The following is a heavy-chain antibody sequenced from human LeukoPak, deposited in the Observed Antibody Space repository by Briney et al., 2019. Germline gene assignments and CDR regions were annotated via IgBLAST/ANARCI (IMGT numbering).Heavy chain of an antibody. D-gene: IGHD4-17*01. V-gene: IGHV3-30*02. J-gene: IGHJ4*02. Sequence: PGGSLRLSCAASGFTCSPCGMTWVRQAPGKGLEWVTFIRYDGSNKYCADSVKGRFTISRDNSKNTVYLQMNSLRAEDTAVYYCAKDRHDHGDYDTLFDYWGQGTLVTVSS. CDR1: GFTCSPCG. CDR2: IRYDGSNK. CDR3: AKDRHDHGDYDTLFDY.